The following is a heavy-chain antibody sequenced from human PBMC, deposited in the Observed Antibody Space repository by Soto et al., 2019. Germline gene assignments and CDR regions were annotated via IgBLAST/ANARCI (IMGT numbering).Heavy chain of an antibody. CDR3: ARGGAVAGTGWFDP. V-gene: IGHV4-34*01. Sequence: LSLTCAVYGGSFSGYYWSWIRQPPGKGLEWIGEINHSGSTNYNPSLKSRVTISVDTSKNQFSLKLSSVTAADTAVYYCARGGAVAGTGWFDPWGQGTLVTVSS. CDR1: GGSFSGYY. D-gene: IGHD6-19*01. CDR2: INHSGST. J-gene: IGHJ5*02.